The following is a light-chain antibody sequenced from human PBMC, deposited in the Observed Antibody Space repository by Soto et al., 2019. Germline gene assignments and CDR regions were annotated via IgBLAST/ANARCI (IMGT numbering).Light chain of an antibody. J-gene: IGKJ1*01. CDR1: QSVSSN. CDR2: GAS. V-gene: IGKV3-20*01. Sequence: ERVITQSPAAQSVPPGERATLSFRSSQSVSSNLAWYQQKPGQAPRLLIYGASNRATGIPDRLSGSGSGTDFTLTISRLEPEDFAVYYCQQYGSSGTFGQGTKVDIK. CDR3: QQYGSSGT.